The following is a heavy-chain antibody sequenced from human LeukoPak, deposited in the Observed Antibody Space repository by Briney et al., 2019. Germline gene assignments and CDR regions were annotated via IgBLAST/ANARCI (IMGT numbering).Heavy chain of an antibody. Sequence: RSSETLSLTCTVSGGSISSYYWSWIRQPPGKGLEWIGYIYYSGSTNYNPSLKSRVTISVDTSKNQFSLKLSSVTAAETAVYYCARDGSPAGYYFDYWGQGTLVTVSS. J-gene: IGHJ4*02. CDR3: ARDGSPAGYYFDY. CDR1: GGSISSYY. V-gene: IGHV4-59*01. CDR2: IYYSGST. D-gene: IGHD2-2*01.